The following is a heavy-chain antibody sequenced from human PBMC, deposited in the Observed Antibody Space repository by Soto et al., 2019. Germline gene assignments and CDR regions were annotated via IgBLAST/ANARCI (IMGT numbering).Heavy chain of an antibody. D-gene: IGHD2-8*02. CDR3: ARALVNGGDC. CDR1: GFTFSNYW. CDR2: IKQDGSET. J-gene: IGHJ4*02. V-gene: IGHV3-7*01. Sequence: PGGSLRLSCAASGFTFSNYWMTWVRQAPGKGLEWVANIKQDGSETYFVDSVKGRFTISRDNAKNSLYLQMNSLRAEDTAVYYCARALVNGGDCWGQGTLVTVSS.